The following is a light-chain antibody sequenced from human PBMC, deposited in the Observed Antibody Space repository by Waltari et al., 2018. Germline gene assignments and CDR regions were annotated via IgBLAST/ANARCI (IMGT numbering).Light chain of an antibody. CDR3: QQYNNWLYT. CDR1: QSVSSN. Sequence: EIVITQSPATLSVSPGERATLSCRASQSVSSNLAWYQQKPGQAPRLLIYGASTRATGIPARFSGSGSGTEFTLTISSLQSEDFAVYYCQQYNNWLYTFGQGPKLAIK. CDR2: GAS. V-gene: IGKV3-15*01. J-gene: IGKJ2*01.